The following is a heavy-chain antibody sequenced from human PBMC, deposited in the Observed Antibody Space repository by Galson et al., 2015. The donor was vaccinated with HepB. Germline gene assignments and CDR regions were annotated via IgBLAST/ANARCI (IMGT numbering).Heavy chain of an antibody. CDR2: IYSGGTT. J-gene: IGHJ4*02. CDR1: GFIVSSNY. Sequence: SLRLSCAASGFIVSSNYMIWVRQAPGKGLEWVSVIYSGGTTYYADPVKGRFTISRDKSRNTVYLQMSSPTPEDTAVYFCVPFPTALPPGDSRGQGTLVIVSS. V-gene: IGHV3-66*02. CDR3: VPFPTALPPGDS. D-gene: IGHD3-16*01.